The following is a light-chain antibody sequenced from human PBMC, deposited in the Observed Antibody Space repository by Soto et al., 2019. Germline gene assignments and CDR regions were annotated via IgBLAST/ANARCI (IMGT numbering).Light chain of an antibody. CDR3: SSYTSTNSWW. CDR1: SSDVGGYNY. J-gene: IGLJ3*02. Sequence: QSALTQSASVSGSPGQSITISCTGTSSDVGGYNYVSWYQQHPGKAPKLIIYDVSNRPSGVSTRFSGSKSGNTVSLTSSGLQAEYEADYSCSSYTSTNSWWFGGGTKLIVL. CDR2: DVS. V-gene: IGLV2-14*01.